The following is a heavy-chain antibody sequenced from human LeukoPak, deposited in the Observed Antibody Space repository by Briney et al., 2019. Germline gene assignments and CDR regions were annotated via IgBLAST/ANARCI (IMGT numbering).Heavy chain of an antibody. D-gene: IGHD3-16*01. J-gene: IGHJ4*02. CDR2: IYYSGST. CDR1: GGSISSGSYY. V-gene: IGHV4-39*07. Sequence: PSETLSLTCTVSGGSISSGSYYWGWIRQPPGKGLEWIGSIYYSGSTYYNPSLKSRVTISVDTSKNQFSLKLSSVTAADTAVYYCAREVSNYGYGDYWGQGTLVTVSS. CDR3: AREVSNYGYGDY.